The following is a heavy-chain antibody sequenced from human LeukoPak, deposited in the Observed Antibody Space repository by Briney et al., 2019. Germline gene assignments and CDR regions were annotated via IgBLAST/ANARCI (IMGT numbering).Heavy chain of an antibody. Sequence: GGSLRLSCEASGFTFSSYAMSWVRQAPGKGLEWVSRISGSGGSTYYADSVKGRFTISRDNSKNTLYLQMNSLRAEDTAVYYCAKDRSGSYYITMYYFDYWGQGTLVTVSS. CDR2: ISGSGGST. V-gene: IGHV3-23*01. CDR1: GFTFSSYA. D-gene: IGHD3-10*01. J-gene: IGHJ4*02. CDR3: AKDRSGSYYITMYYFDY.